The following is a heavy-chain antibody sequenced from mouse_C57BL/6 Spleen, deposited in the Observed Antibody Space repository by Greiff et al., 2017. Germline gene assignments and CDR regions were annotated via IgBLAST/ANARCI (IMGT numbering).Heavy chain of an antibody. CDR3: ARDTPYGNYYFDY. D-gene: IGHD2-1*01. J-gene: IGHJ2*01. CDR2: ISYDGSN. CDR1: GYSITSDYY. Sequence: EVKLVESGPGLVKPSQSLSLTCSVTGYSITSDYYWNWIRQFPGNKLEWMGYISYDGSNNYNPSLKNRISITRDTSKNQFFLKLNSVTTEDTATYYCARDTPYGNYYFDYWGQGTTLTVSS. V-gene: IGHV3-6*01.